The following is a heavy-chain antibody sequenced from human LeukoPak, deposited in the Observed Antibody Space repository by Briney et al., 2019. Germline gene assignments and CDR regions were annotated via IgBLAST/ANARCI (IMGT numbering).Heavy chain of an antibody. D-gene: IGHD2-2*01. J-gene: IGHJ6*02. V-gene: IGHV3-30*02. CDR2: IWYDGSNK. CDR3: AKGGYCSTTSRTPWGMDV. CDR1: GFTFSSYG. Sequence: GGSLRLSCAASGFTFSSYGMHWVRQAPGKGLEWVAVIWYDGSNKYYADSVKGRFTISRDNSKNTLYLQMNSLRAVDTAVYYCAKGGYCSTTSRTPWGMDVWGQGATVTVSS.